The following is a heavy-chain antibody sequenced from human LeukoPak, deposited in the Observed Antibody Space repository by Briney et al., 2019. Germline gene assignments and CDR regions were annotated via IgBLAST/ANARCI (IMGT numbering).Heavy chain of an antibody. V-gene: IGHV4-59*01. Sequence: SETLSFTCTVSGGSISSYYWSWIRQPPGKGLEWIGYIYYSGSTNYNPSLKSRVTISVDTSRNQFSLKLSSVTAADTAVYYCAAQEDYYGSGSPYYYGMDVWGKGTTVTVSS. CDR2: IYYSGST. CDR1: GGSISSYY. CDR3: AAQEDYYGSGSPYYYGMDV. J-gene: IGHJ6*04. D-gene: IGHD3-10*01.